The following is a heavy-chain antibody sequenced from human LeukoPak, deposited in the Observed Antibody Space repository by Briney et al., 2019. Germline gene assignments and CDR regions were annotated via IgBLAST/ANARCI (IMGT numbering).Heavy chain of an antibody. Sequence: GESLKISCKASGYSFTSYWIGWVRQMPGKGLEWMRIIYPGDSDTRYSPSFQGQVTISADKSIGTAYLQWSSLKASDTAMYYCARRKFHWGASDAFDIWGQGTMVTVSS. D-gene: IGHD3-16*01. V-gene: IGHV5-51*01. CDR1: GYSFTSYW. CDR2: IYPGDSDT. J-gene: IGHJ3*02. CDR3: ARRKFHWGASDAFDI.